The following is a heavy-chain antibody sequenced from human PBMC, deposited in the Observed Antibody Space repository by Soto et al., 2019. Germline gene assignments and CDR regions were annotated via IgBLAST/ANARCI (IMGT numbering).Heavy chain of an antibody. J-gene: IGHJ4*02. CDR1: GYTFTSYA. Sequence: ASVKVSCKASGYTFTSYAMHWVRQAPGQRLEWMGWINAGNGNTKYSQKFQGRVTITRDTSASTAYMELSSLRSEDTAVYYCARDFRAIAVAGISQPSYWGQGTLVTVSS. CDR3: ARDFRAIAVAGISQPSY. D-gene: IGHD6-19*01. V-gene: IGHV1-3*01. CDR2: INAGNGNT.